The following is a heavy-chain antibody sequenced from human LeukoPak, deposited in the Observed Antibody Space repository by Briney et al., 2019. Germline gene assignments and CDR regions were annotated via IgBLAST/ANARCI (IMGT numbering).Heavy chain of an antibody. CDR3: ATGLLLGTHGIWFDP. CDR1: GYTFTSYG. J-gene: IGHJ5*02. CDR2: ISAYNGNT. D-gene: IGHD7-27*01. V-gene: IGHV1-18*01. Sequence: ASVKVSCKASGYTFTSYGISWVRQAPGQGLEWMGWISAYNGNTNYAQKFQGRVTMTEDTSTDTAYMELGSLRSEDTAVYYCATGLLLGTHGIWFDPWGQGTLVTVSS.